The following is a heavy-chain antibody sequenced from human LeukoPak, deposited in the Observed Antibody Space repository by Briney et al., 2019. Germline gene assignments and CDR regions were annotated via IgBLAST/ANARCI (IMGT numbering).Heavy chain of an antibody. V-gene: IGHV3-53*01. Sequence: HSGGSLRLSCAASGFTVSSNYMSWVRQAPGKGLEWVSVIYSGGSTCYADSVKGRFTISRDNSKNTLYVQMNSLRAEDTAVYYCAREVSSGWYDAFDIWGQGTMVTVSS. D-gene: IGHD6-19*01. CDR2: IYSGGST. CDR3: AREVSSGWYDAFDI. CDR1: GFTVSSNY. J-gene: IGHJ3*02.